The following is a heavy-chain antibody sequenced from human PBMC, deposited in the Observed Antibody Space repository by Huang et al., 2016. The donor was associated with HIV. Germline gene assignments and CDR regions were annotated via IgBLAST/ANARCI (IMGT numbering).Heavy chain of an antibody. Sequence: VESGGRSVQPGGSIRLSCVGSTFTFGAYWMSWVRQPPGKGVEWVANSKQDETEKYYVDSVKGRFNISRDNAKKVLFLEMDALRVEDTAIYFCATKTAGMDIWGQGTTVIVSS. CDR3: ATKTAGMDI. CDR2: SKQDETEK. J-gene: IGHJ6*02. CDR1: TFTFGAYW. V-gene: IGHV3-7*01.